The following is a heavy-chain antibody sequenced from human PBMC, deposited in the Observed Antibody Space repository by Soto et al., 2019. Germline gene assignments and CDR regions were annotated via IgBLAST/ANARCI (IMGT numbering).Heavy chain of an antibody. CDR1: GYTFTASY. D-gene: IGHD6-19*01. V-gene: IGHV1-2*04. Sequence: GASVKVSCKASGYTFTASYIHWVRQAPGQGLEWMGWINPNSGGTNYAQKFRGWVTMTRDTSISTAYMELSRPRSDDTAVYYCAREDSAVFGTGFDYWGQGSLVTVSS. CDR2: INPNSGGT. J-gene: IGHJ4*02. CDR3: AREDSAVFGTGFDY.